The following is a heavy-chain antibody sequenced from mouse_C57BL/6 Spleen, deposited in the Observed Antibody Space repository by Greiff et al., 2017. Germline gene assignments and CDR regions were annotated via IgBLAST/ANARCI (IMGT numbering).Heavy chain of an antibody. CDR1: GYTFTSYW. V-gene: IGHV1-64*01. CDR3: ARGYYGSSPYYFDC. Sequence: QVQLQQPGAELVKPGASVKLSCKASGYTFTSYWMHWVKQRPGQGLEWIGMIHPNSGSTNYNEKFKSKATLTADKSSSTAYMQLSSLTSEDSAVYYGARGYYGSSPYYFDCWGQGTTLTVSS. D-gene: IGHD1-1*01. CDR2: IHPNSGST. J-gene: IGHJ2*01.